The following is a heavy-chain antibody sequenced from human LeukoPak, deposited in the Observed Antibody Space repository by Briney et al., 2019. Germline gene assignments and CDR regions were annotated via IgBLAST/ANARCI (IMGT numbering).Heavy chain of an antibody. Sequence: GGSLRLSCAASGFTFSSYGMHWVRQAPGKGLEWVAVISYDGSNKYYADSVKGRFTISRDNSKNTLYLQMNSLRAEDTAVYYCAKGWFGELLDDYFDYWGRGTGVTVSS. CDR1: GFTFSSYG. CDR3: AKGWFGELLDDYFDY. V-gene: IGHV3-30*18. J-gene: IGHJ4*02. CDR2: ISYDGSNK. D-gene: IGHD3-10*01.